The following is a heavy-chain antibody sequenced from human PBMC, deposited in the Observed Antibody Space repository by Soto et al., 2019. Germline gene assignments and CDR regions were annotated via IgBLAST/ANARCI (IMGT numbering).Heavy chain of an antibody. V-gene: IGHV4-61*01. CDR1: GGYVKSPSDY. Sequence: PSETQSLTCTVAGGYVKSPSDYWTWERQSPGKGLEWIGYIYYTGSTNYNPSLKSRVTISVDTSKNLFSLKLTSVTAADTAGYYCARDIRGYSRAFDYWGQGNMVTVSS. D-gene: IGHD5-18*01. CDR2: IYYTGST. CDR3: ARDIRGYSRAFDY. J-gene: IGHJ4*02.